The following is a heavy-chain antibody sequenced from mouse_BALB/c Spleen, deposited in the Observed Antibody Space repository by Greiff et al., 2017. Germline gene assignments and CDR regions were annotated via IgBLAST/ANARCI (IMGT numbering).Heavy chain of an antibody. CDR1: GYSFTGYN. CDR2: IDPYNGGT. CDR3: ARSGLLGAMDY. D-gene: IGHD2-3*01. Sequence: EVQLVESGPELGKPGASVKISCKASGYSFTGYNMYWVKQSHRKSLEWIGYIDPYNGGTSYNQKSKGKATLTVDKSSSTAYMHLNSLTSEDSAIYYCARSGLLGAMDYWGQGTSVTVSS. J-gene: IGHJ4*01. V-gene: IGHV1S135*01.